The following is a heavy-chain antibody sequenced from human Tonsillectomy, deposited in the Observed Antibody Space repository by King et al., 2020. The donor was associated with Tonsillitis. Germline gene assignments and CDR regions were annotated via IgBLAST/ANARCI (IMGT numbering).Heavy chain of an antibody. Sequence: VQLVESGGGLVRPGGSLRLSCAASGFTVSSNYMSWVRQAPGKGLEWVSIIYSRGGTFYADSVKGRFTISRHASKNTVYLQMNSLRPEDTAVYYCARRGLVPSGDFDYWGQGTLVTVSS. V-gene: IGHV3-53*04. CDR2: IYSRGGT. CDR1: GFTVSSNY. J-gene: IGHJ4*02. D-gene: IGHD2-15*01. CDR3: ARRGLVPSGDFDY.